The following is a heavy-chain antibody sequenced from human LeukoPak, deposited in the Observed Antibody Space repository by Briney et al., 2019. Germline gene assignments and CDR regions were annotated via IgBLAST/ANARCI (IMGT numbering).Heavy chain of an antibody. D-gene: IGHD5-18*01. J-gene: IGHJ4*02. CDR2: INHSGST. CDR3: ARGSERGYSY. Sequence: SETLSLTCAVYGVSFSGYYWSWIRQPPGKGLEWIGEINHSGSTNYNPSLKSRVTISVDTSKNQFSLKLSSVTAADTAVYYCARGSERGYSYWGQGTLVTVSS. V-gene: IGHV4-34*01. CDR1: GVSFSGYY.